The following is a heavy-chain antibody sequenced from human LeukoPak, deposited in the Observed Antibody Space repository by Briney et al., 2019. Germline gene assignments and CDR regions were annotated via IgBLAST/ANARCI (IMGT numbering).Heavy chain of an antibody. V-gene: IGHV1-46*01. Sequence: ASVKVSCKASGYTFTTYYVHWVRQAPGQGLEWMGIINPSGGSTTYAQKLRGRLTMTRDMSTSTVYMELSSLRSEDTAVYYCARGSRPVYNLLTGKRYFDYWGQGTLLTVSS. CDR1: GYTFTTYY. J-gene: IGHJ4*02. CDR3: ARGSRPVYNLLTGKRYFDY. CDR2: INPSGGST. D-gene: IGHD3-9*01.